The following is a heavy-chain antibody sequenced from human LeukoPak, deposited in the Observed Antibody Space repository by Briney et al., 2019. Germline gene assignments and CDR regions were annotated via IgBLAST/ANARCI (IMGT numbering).Heavy chain of an antibody. Sequence: GGSLRLSCAASGFTFSRYAMSWVRQAPGKGLEWVSAISGSGGSTYYADSVKGRFTISRDNSKNTLYLQMNSLRAEDTAVYYCAKDLANTGTTLFDYWGQGTLVTVSS. V-gene: IGHV3-23*01. J-gene: IGHJ4*02. CDR1: GFTFSRYA. D-gene: IGHD1-1*01. CDR3: AKDLANTGTTLFDY. CDR2: ISGSGGST.